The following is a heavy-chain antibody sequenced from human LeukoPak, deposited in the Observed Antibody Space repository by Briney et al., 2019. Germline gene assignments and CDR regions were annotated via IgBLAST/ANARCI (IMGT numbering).Heavy chain of an antibody. D-gene: IGHD3-10*01. CDR2: INPNSGDT. CDR3: AREAVIRGIIITNFDY. CDR1: GYTFTGHY. Sequence: GASVKVSCKASGYTFTGHYMHWVRQAPGQRLEWMGWINPNSGDTNYAQKFQGRVTMTKATSISTAYMELSRLSFDDTAVYYCAREAVIRGIIITNFDYWGQGTLVTVSS. J-gene: IGHJ4*02. V-gene: IGHV1-2*02.